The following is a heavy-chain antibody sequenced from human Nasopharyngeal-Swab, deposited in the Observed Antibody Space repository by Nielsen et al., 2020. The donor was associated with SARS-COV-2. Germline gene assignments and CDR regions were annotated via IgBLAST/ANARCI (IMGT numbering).Heavy chain of an antibody. D-gene: IGHD2-15*01. V-gene: IGHV3-74*01. Sequence: GGSLRLSCVASGFNFSSYWMNWVRQVPGKGLVWVSRISGDGSATSYADSVQGRFTISRDNARNTVFLQMNSLRGEDTAVYYCEGIWSSNDAFDIWGQGTMVTVSS. CDR3: EGIWSSNDAFDI. CDR1: GFNFSSYW. CDR2: ISGDGSAT. J-gene: IGHJ3*02.